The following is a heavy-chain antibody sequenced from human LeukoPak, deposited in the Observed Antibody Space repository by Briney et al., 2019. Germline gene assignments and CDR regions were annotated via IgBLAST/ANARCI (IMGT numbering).Heavy chain of an antibody. D-gene: IGHD4/OR15-4a*01. CDR2: IYSDNT. V-gene: IGHV3-53*01. Sequence: GGSLRLACAASGFTFDDYGMSWVRQAPGKGLEWVSFIYSDNTHYSDSVKGRFTISRDNSKNTLYLQMNSLRAEDTAVYYCARRAGAYSHPYDYWGQGTLVTVSS. J-gene: IGHJ4*02. CDR1: GFTFDDYG. CDR3: ARRAGAYSHPYDY.